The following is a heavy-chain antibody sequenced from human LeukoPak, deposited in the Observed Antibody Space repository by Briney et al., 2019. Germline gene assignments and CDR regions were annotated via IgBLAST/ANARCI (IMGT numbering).Heavy chain of an antibody. CDR2: ISYDGSNK. J-gene: IGHJ3*02. Sequence: TGGSLRLSCAASGFTSSSYGMHWVRQAPGKGLEWVAVISYDGSNKYYADSVKGRFTISRDNSKNTLYLQMNSLRAEDTAVYYCAKEGTSTTIDAFDIWGQGTMVTVSS. CDR3: AKEGTSTTIDAFDI. D-gene: IGHD5/OR15-5a*01. V-gene: IGHV3-30*18. CDR1: GFTSSSYG.